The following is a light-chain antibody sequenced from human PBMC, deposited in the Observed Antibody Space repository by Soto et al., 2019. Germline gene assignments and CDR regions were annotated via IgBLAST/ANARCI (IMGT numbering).Light chain of an antibody. CDR3: QQYNSYWT. V-gene: IGKV1-5*01. J-gene: IGKJ1*01. Sequence: QMTTSASTISEGIGGRIPITCRASQSISSWLAWYQQKPGKAPKLLIYDASSLESGVTSRFSGSGSGTEFTLTISSLQPDDFATYYCQQYNSYWTFGQGT. CDR1: QSISSW. CDR2: DAS.